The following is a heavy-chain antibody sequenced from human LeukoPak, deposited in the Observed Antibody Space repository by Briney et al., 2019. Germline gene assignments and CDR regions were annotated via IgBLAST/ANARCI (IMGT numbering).Heavy chain of an antibody. CDR2: ISDIGSI. CDR3: AGYHPSNTVDF. D-gene: IGHD1-14*01. V-gene: IGHV4-59*08. J-gene: IGHJ4*02. CDR1: GGSISSYY. Sequence: SETLSLTCTVSGGSISSYYWSWIRQPPGKGLEWIAYISDIGSINYNPSLKSRVTISLDTSKNQFSLKLSSVTAADTAVYYCAGYHPSNTVDFWGQRTLVTVSS.